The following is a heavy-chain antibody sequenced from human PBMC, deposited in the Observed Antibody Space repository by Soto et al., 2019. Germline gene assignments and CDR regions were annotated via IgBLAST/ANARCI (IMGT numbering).Heavy chain of an antibody. J-gene: IGHJ4*02. Sequence: QVQLQESGPGLVKPSETLSLTCSISGGSISDYQWNWIRQPPAKGLEWIGYIYYSGRNNYNPSLKSRLTISLDTSTRQFSLRLRSVTAADTAVYYCAGMRGLGEISPYLDYWGQGALVTVSS. CDR1: GGSISDYQ. CDR3: AGMRGLGEISPYLDY. D-gene: IGHD3-16*01. V-gene: IGHV4-59*01. CDR2: IYYSGRN.